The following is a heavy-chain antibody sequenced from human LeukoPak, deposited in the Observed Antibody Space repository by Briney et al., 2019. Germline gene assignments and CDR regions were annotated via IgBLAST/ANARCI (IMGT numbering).Heavy chain of an antibody. V-gene: IGHV3-30-3*01. Sequence: GGSLRLSCAASGFTFSSYAMHWVCQAPGKGLEWVAVISYDGSNKYYADSVKGRFTISRDNSKNTLYLQMNSLRAEDTAVYYCARVESPIFGESAMVDYWGQGTLVTVSS. D-gene: IGHD2-2*01. CDR1: GFTFSSYA. CDR3: ARVESPIFGESAMVDY. J-gene: IGHJ4*02. CDR2: ISYDGSNK.